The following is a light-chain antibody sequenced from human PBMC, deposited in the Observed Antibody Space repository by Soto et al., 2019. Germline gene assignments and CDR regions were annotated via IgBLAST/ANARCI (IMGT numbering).Light chain of an antibody. J-gene: IGLJ3*02. CDR2: DVS. CDR3: CSYAGSYTWV. Sequence: QSALTQPRSVSGSPGQSVTISCTGTSSDVGGYNYVSWYQQHPGKAPKLMIYDVSKRPSGVPDRVSGSKSGNTASLTISGLKAEDEADYYCCSYAGSYTWVFGGGTKLTVL. V-gene: IGLV2-11*01. CDR1: SSDVGGYNY.